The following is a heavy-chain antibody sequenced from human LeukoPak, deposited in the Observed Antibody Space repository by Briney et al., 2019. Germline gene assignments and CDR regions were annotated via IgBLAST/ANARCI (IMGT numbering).Heavy chain of an antibody. V-gene: IGHV3-9*01. D-gene: IGHD6-6*01. CDR1: GFTFDDYA. Sequence: GGSLRLSCAASGFTFDDYAMHWVRQAPGKGLEWVSGVSWNSGSIGYADSVKGRFTISRDNAKNSLYLQMNSLRAEDTALYYCAKTIAARPLGYFDYWGQGTLVTVPS. CDR3: AKTIAARPLGYFDY. J-gene: IGHJ4*02. CDR2: VSWNSGSI.